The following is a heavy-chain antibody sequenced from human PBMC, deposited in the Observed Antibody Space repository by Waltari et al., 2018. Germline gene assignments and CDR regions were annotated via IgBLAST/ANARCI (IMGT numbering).Heavy chain of an antibody. V-gene: IGHV3-23*01. D-gene: IGHD4-17*01. CDR3: AKDPTVTPGGGAFDI. CDR1: GFTFSSYA. CDR2: ISGSGGST. J-gene: IGHJ3*02. Sequence: EVQLLESGGDLVQPGGSLSLSCAASGFTFSSYAMSWVRQAPGKGLEWVSAISGSGGSTYYADSVKGRFTISRDNSKNTLYLQMNSLRAEDTAVYYCAKDPTVTPGGGAFDIWGQGTMVTVSS.